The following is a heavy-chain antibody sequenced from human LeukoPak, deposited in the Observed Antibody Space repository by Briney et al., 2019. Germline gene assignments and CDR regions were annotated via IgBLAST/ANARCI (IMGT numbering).Heavy chain of an antibody. D-gene: IGHD6-19*01. CDR2: IYYSGST. CDR1: GGSISSRSFY. J-gene: IGHJ4*02. V-gene: IGHV4-39*01. Sequence: SETLSHTCTVSGGSISSRSFYWGWIRQPPGKGLERIGSIYYSGSTYYNPSLKSRVTISVDTPKNQFSLKLSSVTAADTAVYYCARHEPLYSSGLGVEDYWGQGSLVTVSS. CDR3: ARHEPLYSSGLGVEDY.